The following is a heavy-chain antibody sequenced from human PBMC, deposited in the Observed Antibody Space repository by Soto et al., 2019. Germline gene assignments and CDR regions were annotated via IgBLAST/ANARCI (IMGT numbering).Heavy chain of an antibody. J-gene: IGHJ4*02. D-gene: IGHD3-16*01. V-gene: IGHV1-69*01. CDR3: ATHGLGVSSPPYFDN. Sequence: QLVQSGSEVKKPGSSVKVSCQASGGTFSGSAVTWVRQGPGQGLEWMGEFVPLIGTTNYAQRFPGRLTITAEESTSTAYMELRTLRSDDTAVYYCATHGLGVSSPPYFDNWGQGTLVTVSS. CDR2: FVPLIGTT. CDR1: GGTFSGSA.